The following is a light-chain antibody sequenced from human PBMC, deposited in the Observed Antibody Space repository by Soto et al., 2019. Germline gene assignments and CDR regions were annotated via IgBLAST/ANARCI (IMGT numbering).Light chain of an antibody. Sequence: EIVLTQSPGTLSLSPGERATLPCRASQSVKSSYLAWYQHTPGQAPRLLIYGTSSRATGIPDRFSGSGSGTDFPLTISRLEPEDFAVYYCQQYGSSITFGQGTRLEIK. CDR2: GTS. V-gene: IGKV3-20*01. CDR3: QQYGSSIT. CDR1: QSVKSSY. J-gene: IGKJ5*01.